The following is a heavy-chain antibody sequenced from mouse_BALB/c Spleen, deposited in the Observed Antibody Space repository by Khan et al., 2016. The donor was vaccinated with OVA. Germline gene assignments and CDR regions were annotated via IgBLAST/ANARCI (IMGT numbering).Heavy chain of an antibody. CDR1: GFSLTSYG. V-gene: IGHV2-3*01. Sequence: VQLQESGPGLVAPSQSLSITCTVSGFSLTSYGVIWVRQPPGKGLEWLGVIWGEGYTNYHSALISRLSLSKDNFKSQVFLKLNSLQTDDTATYYCANRSRYDGFAYWGQGTLVTVSA. CDR2: IWGEGYT. J-gene: IGHJ3*01. D-gene: IGHD2-14*01. CDR3: ANRSRYDGFAY.